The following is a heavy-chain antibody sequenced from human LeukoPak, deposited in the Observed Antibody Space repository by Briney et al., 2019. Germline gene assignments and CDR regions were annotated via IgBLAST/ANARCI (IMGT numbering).Heavy chain of an antibody. V-gene: IGHV4-39*01. Sequence: SETLSLTCTVSGGSISSSSYYWGWIRQPPGKGLEWIGSIYYSGSTYYNPSLKSRVTISVDTSKNQFSLKLSSVTAADTAVYYCARRIHYDSSSDYWGQGTLVTVSS. D-gene: IGHD3-22*01. J-gene: IGHJ4*02. CDR3: ARRIHYDSSSDY. CDR2: IYYSGST. CDR1: GGSISSSSYY.